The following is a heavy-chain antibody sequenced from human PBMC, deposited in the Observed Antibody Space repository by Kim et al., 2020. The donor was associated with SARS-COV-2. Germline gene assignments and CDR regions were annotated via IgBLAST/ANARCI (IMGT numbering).Heavy chain of an antibody. CDR1: GFPFKDYA. Sequence: GGSLRLSCAASGFPFKDYAMHWVRQTPVRGLEWIAFISYDGSEKYYADSVRGRFAISRDRSKDALYLQMNSLRGDDTAVYYCARGFPSGSVPLDYWGPG. J-gene: IGHJ4*02. V-gene: IGHV3-30*09. D-gene: IGHD5-12*01. CDR3: ARGFPSGSVPLDY. CDR2: ISYDGSEK.